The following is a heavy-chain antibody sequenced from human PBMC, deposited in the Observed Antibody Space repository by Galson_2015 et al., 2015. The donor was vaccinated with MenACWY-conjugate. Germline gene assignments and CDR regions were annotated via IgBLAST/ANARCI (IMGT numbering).Heavy chain of an antibody. J-gene: IGHJ5*02. Sequence: SLRLSCAASGFPFNTYYINLIRQAPGKGPEWIAYIDRSGAKTHYADSVKGRFTISRDNAKNTLYLQMNSLRVEDTAVYYCVRDRLSIIRAVPSNWFDPWGQGTLVTVSS. V-gene: IGHV3-11*06. CDR3: VRDRLSIIRAVPSNWFDP. CDR2: IDRSGAKT. D-gene: IGHD3-10*01. CDR1: GFPFNTYY.